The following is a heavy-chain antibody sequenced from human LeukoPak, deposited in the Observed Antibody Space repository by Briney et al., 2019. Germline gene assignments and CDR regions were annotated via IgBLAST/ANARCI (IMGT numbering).Heavy chain of an antibody. D-gene: IGHD2-2*02. J-gene: IGHJ5*02. Sequence: ASVKVSCKASGYTFTGYYMHWVRQAPGQGLEWMGWINPNSGGTNYAQKFQGRVTMTRDTSISTAYMELSRLRSDDTAVYYCARARGYCSSTSCYKRFDPWGQGTLVTVYS. V-gene: IGHV1-2*02. CDR1: GYTFTGYY. CDR2: INPNSGGT. CDR3: ARARGYCSSTSCYKRFDP.